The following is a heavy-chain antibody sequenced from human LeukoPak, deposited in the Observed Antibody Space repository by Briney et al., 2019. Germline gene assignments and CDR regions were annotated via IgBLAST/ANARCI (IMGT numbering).Heavy chain of an antibody. D-gene: IGHD3-22*01. CDR1: GFTFSSYA. J-gene: IGHJ4*02. CDR2: ISNSGGGT. V-gene: IGHV3-23*01. Sequence: GGSLRLSCAASGFTFSSYAMSWVRQAPGKGLEWVSAISNSGGGTYYADSVKGRFTISRDNSKNTLYLQINSLRAEDTAVYYCAKGTMDGGQYYYDSSGGQGTLVTVSS. CDR3: AKGTMDGGQYYYDSS.